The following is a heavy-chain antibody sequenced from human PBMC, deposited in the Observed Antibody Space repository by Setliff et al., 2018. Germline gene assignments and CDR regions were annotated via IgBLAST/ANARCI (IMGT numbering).Heavy chain of an antibody. CDR2: INPSSGRT. CDR1: GYTFTSHY. J-gene: IGHJ3*02. CDR3: ARDVFPYLYEGAFDI. V-gene: IGHV1-46*01. D-gene: IGHD3-22*01. Sequence: ASVKVSCKASGYTFTSHYMHWVRQAPGLGLEWMGTINPSSGRTSYAQKFQGRVTMTRDTSTSTVYMDMSSLRSEDTAVYYCARDVFPYLYEGAFDIWGQGTMVTVS.